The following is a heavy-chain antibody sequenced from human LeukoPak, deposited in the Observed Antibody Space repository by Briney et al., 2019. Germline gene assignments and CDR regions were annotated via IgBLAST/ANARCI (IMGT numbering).Heavy chain of an antibody. J-gene: IGHJ4*02. V-gene: IGHV3-30*18. CDR1: GFTFSSYG. Sequence: PGGSLRLSCAASGFTFSSYGMHWVRQAPGKGLEWVAVISYDGSNKYYADSVKGRFTISRDNSKNTLYLQMNSLRAEDTAVYYCANPSYFDYWGQGTLVTVSS. CDR3: ANPSYFDY. CDR2: ISYDGSNK.